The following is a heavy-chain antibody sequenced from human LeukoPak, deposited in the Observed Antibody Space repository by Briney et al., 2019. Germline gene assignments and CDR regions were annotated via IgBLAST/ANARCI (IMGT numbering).Heavy chain of an antibody. CDR3: ARERTAAGTFDY. V-gene: IGHV3-30*04. Sequence: PGGSLRLSCAASGFTFSSYAMHWVRQAPGKGLEWVAVISYDGSNKYYADSVKGRFTISRDNSKNTLYLQMNSLRAEDTAVYCCARERTAAGTFDYWGQGTLVTVSS. CDR2: ISYDGSNK. CDR1: GFTFSSYA. D-gene: IGHD6-13*01. J-gene: IGHJ4*02.